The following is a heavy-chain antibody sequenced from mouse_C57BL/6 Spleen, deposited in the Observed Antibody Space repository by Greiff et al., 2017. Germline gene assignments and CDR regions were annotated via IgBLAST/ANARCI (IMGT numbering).Heavy chain of an antibody. D-gene: IGHD2-3*01. CDR2: INPNYGTT. CDR1: GYSFTDYN. CDR3: ARYLYDGYYLDFDY. V-gene: IGHV1-39*01. Sequence: LVESGPELVKPGASVKISCKASGYSFTDYNMNWVKQSNGKSLEWIGVINPNYGTTSYNQKFKGKATLTVDPSSSTAYMQLNSLTSEDSAVYYCARYLYDGYYLDFDYWGQGTTLTVSS. J-gene: IGHJ2*01.